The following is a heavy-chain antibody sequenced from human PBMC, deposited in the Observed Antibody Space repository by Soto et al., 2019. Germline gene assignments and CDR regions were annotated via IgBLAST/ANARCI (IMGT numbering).Heavy chain of an antibody. CDR2: IGGSGGYT. CDR1: GFFFSSYA. Sequence: GGSLRLSCAASGFFFSSYAMSWVRQAPGKGLEWVSGIGGSGGYTSYADSVKGRFTISRDNSKNKVYLQMKSLRAEDTAVYYCAKDAAMVSSTFNYFDHWGQGALVTVSS. J-gene: IGHJ4*02. V-gene: IGHV3-23*01. D-gene: IGHD6-6*01. CDR3: AKDAAMVSSTFNYFDH.